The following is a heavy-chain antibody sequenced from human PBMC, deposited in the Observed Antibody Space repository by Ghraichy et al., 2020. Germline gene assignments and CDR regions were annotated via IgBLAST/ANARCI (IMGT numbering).Heavy chain of an antibody. CDR2: IYYSGST. V-gene: IGHV4-39*01. CDR3: ARHERNDAARPSITTYFDY. J-gene: IGHJ4*02. D-gene: IGHD6-6*01. Sequence: SQTLSLTCTVSGGSISSSSYYWGWIRQPPGKGLEWIGSIYYSGSTYYNPSLKSRVTISVDTSKNQFSLKLSSVTAADTAVYYCARHERNDAARPSITTYFDYWGQGTLVTVSS. CDR1: GGSISSSSYY.